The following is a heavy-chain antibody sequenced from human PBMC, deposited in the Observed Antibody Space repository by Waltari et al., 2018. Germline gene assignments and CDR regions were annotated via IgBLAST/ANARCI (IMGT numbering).Heavy chain of an antibody. V-gene: IGHV3-9*01. CDR1: GFTFDDYA. D-gene: IGHD2-15*01. Sequence: EVQLVESGGGLVQPGRSLRLSCAASGFTFDDYAMHWVRQAPGKGLEWVSGISWNSGSIGYADSVKGRFTISRDNAKNSLYLQMNSLRAEDTALYYCAKDTGGGTRTFWGQGTLVTVSS. CDR3: AKDTGGGTRTF. J-gene: IGHJ4*02. CDR2: ISWNSGSI.